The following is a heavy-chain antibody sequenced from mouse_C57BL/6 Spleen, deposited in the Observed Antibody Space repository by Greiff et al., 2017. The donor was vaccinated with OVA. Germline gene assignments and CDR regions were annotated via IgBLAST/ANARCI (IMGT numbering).Heavy chain of an antibody. Sequence: QVQLQQPGTELVKPGASVKLSCKASGYTFTSYWMHWVKQRPGQGLEWIGNINPSNGGTNYNEKFKSKATLTVDKSSSTAYMQLSSLTSEDSAVYYCAGRGAYYYGSSYVDYAMDYWGQGTSVTVSS. V-gene: IGHV1-53*01. CDR3: AGRGAYYYGSSYVDYAMDY. CDR2: INPSNGGT. CDR1: GYTFTSYW. D-gene: IGHD1-1*01. J-gene: IGHJ4*01.